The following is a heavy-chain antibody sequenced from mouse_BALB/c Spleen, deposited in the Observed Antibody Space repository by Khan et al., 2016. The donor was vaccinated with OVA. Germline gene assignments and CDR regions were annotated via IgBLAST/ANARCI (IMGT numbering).Heavy chain of an antibody. Sequence: EVQLQESGPSLVKPSQTLSLTCSVTGDSITSGYWSWIRQFPGNKLEYMGYMIYTGYNDYNPSLKSRIAITRHKSKNQYYLQLNSVTTDDTATYYCARSTYRYAFAYWGQGTLVTVSA. CDR1: GDSITSGY. V-gene: IGHV3-8*02. CDR3: ARSTYRYAFAY. CDR2: MIYTGYN. J-gene: IGHJ3*01. D-gene: IGHD2-14*01.